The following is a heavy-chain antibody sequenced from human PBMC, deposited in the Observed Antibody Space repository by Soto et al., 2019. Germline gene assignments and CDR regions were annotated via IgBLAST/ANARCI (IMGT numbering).Heavy chain of an antibody. V-gene: IGHV1-69*02. Sequence: GASVKVSCKASGGTFSSYTISWVRQAPGQGLEWMGKIIPILGIANYAQKFQGRVTITADKSTSTAYMELSSLRSEDTAVYYCARAKYCSGGSCYHFDIWGQGTMVTVSS. D-gene: IGHD2-15*01. J-gene: IGHJ3*02. CDR2: IIPILGIA. CDR1: GGTFSSYT. CDR3: ARAKYCSGGSCYHFDI.